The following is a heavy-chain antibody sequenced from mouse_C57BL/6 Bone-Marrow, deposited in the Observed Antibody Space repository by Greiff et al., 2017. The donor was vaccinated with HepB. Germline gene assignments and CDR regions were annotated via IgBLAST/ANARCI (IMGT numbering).Heavy chain of an antibody. D-gene: IGHD1-1*01. CDR1: GYTFTTYP. Sequence: VKLQESGAELVKPGASVKMSCKASGYTFTTYPIEWMKQNHGKSLEWIGNFHPYNDDTKYNEKFKGKATLTVEKSSSTVYLELSRLTSDYSAVYYCARGGTTVPWFAYWGQGTLVTVSA. CDR2: FHPYNDDT. CDR3: ARGGTTVPWFAY. J-gene: IGHJ3*01. V-gene: IGHV1-47*01.